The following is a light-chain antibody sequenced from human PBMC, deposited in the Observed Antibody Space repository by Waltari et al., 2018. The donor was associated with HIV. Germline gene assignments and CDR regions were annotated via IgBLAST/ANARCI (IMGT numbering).Light chain of an antibody. Sequence: QSALTQPRSVSGSPGQSVTISCTGTSSDVGAYNSVSWYQHHPNKGPKLLIYDVNKRPSGVPDSFSGSKSGNTASLTISGLQAEDEADYYCCSDADTYFVLFGGRTKLTVL. CDR2: DVN. CDR1: SSDVGAYNS. CDR3: CSDADTYFVL. J-gene: IGLJ2*01. V-gene: IGLV2-11*01.